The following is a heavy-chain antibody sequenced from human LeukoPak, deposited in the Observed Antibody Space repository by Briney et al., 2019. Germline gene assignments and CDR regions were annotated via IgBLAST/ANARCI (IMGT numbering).Heavy chain of an antibody. CDR3: AKDFCTNGACYTDY. J-gene: IGHJ4*02. CDR1: GFTFDDYA. D-gene: IGHD2-8*01. Sequence: GGSLRLSCAASGFTFDDYAMHWVRHAPGKGLEWVSGISWNGVSIVYADSVRGRFTISRDNAKNSLYLQMSSLRAEDTALYYCAKDFCTNGACYTDYWGQGTLVTVSS. V-gene: IGHV3-9*01. CDR2: ISWNGVSI.